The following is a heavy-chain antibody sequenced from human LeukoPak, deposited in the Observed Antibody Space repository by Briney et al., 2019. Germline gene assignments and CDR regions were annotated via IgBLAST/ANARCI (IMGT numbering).Heavy chain of an antibody. Sequence: ASVKVSCKASGYTFTSYDINWVRQATGQGLEWMGWMNPNSGNTGYAQKFQGRVTITRNTSISTAYMELSSLRSDDTAVYYCAREGILDAFDIWGQGTMVTVSS. V-gene: IGHV1-8*03. CDR3: AREGILDAFDI. CDR2: MNPNSGNT. D-gene: IGHD2/OR15-2a*01. J-gene: IGHJ3*02. CDR1: GYTFTSYD.